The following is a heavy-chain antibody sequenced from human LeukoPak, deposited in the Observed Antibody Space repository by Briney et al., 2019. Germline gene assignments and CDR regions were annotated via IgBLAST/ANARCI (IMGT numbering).Heavy chain of an antibody. CDR2: ITNDGSAT. CDR1: GFIFSIYW. D-gene: IGHD2-15*01. V-gene: IGHV3-74*01. Sequence: GGSLRLLCAVSGFIFSIYWVHWARQCRGGGRAWVSRITNDGSATDDADSVKGRFTISRDNDENTLYLHMSSLRAEDTAVYYCTRDASPGYFDLWGRGTLVTVSS. J-gene: IGHJ2*01. CDR3: TRDASPGYFDL.